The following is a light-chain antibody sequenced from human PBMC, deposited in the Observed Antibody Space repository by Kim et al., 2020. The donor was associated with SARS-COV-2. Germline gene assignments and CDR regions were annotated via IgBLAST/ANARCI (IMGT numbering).Light chain of an antibody. CDR3: AAWDDSLRV. V-gene: IGLV1-44*01. Sequence: PGQRVTISCSGSSSNIGSNPVNWYQQLPGTAPKLLIYSNNQRPSGVPDRFSGSKSGTSASLAISGLQSEDEADYYCAAWDDSLRVFGTGTKVTVL. CDR1: SSNIGSNP. J-gene: IGLJ1*01. CDR2: SNN.